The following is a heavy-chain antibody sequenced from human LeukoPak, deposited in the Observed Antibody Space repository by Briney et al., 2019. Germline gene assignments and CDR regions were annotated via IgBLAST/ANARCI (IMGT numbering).Heavy chain of an antibody. CDR3: ARARSGYDGDFDY. D-gene: IGHD5-12*01. CDR1: SGLISSGGYY. J-gene: IGHJ4*02. CDR2: VYYNGIT. Sequence: PSETLSLTCTVSSGLISSGGYYWSWIRQHPGTGLEWIGHVYYNGITYYNPSLKSRLTMSVDTSKNQFSLKLSSVTAADTAVYYCARARSGYDGDFDYWGQGTLVTVSS. V-gene: IGHV4-31*03.